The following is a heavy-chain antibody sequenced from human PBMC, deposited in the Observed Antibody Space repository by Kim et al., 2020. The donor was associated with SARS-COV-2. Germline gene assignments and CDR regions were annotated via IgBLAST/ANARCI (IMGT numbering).Heavy chain of an antibody. Sequence: GGSLRLSCAASGFTFSDYYMSWIRQAPGKGLEWVSYISSSNSYTNYADSVRGRFTISRDNAKNSLYLQMNSLRAEDTAVYYCARDASGVFPPDYWGQGTLVTVSS. V-gene: IGHV3-11*06. D-gene: IGHD2-21*01. CDR3: ARDASGVFPPDY. CDR1: GFTFSDYY. CDR2: ISSSNSYT. J-gene: IGHJ4*02.